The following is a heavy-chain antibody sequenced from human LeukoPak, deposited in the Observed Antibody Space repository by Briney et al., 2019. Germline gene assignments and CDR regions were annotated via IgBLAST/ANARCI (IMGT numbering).Heavy chain of an antibody. J-gene: IGHJ6*03. CDR1: GGSFSGYY. D-gene: IGHD3-3*01. Sequence: KSSETLSLTCAVYGGSFSGYYWSWIRQPPGKGLEWIGEINHSGSTNYNPSLKSRVTISVDTSKNQFSLKLSSVTAADTAVYYCARELAYYDFWSGYYTDYYMDVWGKGTTVTVSS. V-gene: IGHV4-34*01. CDR2: INHSGST. CDR3: ARELAYYDFWSGYYTDYYMDV.